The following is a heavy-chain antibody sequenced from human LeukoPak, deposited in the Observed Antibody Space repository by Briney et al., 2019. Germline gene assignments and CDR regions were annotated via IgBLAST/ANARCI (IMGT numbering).Heavy chain of an antibody. CDR3: ARTESQGGSYRYYFAY. V-gene: IGHV4-61*08. CDR2: IYDIRNT. Sequence: SETLSLTCTVSGGSVGRGGYYWSWIRQPPGGGLEWIEDIYDIRNTNYNPSLKSRVTMSLDPSKNQFSLKLNSVTAADTAVYYCARTESQGGSYRYYFAYWGQGTLVTVSS. CDR1: GGSVGRGGYY. J-gene: IGHJ4*02. D-gene: IGHD1-26*01.